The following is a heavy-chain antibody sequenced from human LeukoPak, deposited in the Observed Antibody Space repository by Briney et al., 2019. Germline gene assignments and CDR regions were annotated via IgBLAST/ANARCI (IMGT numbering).Heavy chain of an antibody. CDR1: GCTFSSYA. D-gene: IGHD3-22*01. CDR3: AGSPPNYDTSGYYKYYFDY. Sequence: PGGSLRLSCAASGCTFSSYAMSWVRQAPGNGLEWVSGNSGGGGGTYYADSVKRRFTISRDNSKNTLYLQKNSLRAEDTAVYYCAGSPPNYDTSGYYKYYFDYWGQGTLVTVSS. V-gene: IGHV3-23*01. J-gene: IGHJ4*02. CDR2: NSGGGGGT.